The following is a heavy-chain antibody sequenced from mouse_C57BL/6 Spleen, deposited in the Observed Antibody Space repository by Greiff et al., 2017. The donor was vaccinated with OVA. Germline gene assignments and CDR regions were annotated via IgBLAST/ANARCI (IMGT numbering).Heavy chain of an antibody. CDR3: ASFITTVVATRYFDV. CDR1: GYTFTSYW. J-gene: IGHJ1*03. Sequence: QVQLKQPGAELVMPGASVKLSCKASGYTFTSYWMHWVKQRPGQGLEWIGEIDPSDSYTNYNQKFKGKSTLTVDKSSSTAYMQLSSLTSEDSAVYYCASFITTVVATRYFDVWGTGTTVTVSS. D-gene: IGHD1-1*01. CDR2: IDPSDSYT. V-gene: IGHV1-69*01.